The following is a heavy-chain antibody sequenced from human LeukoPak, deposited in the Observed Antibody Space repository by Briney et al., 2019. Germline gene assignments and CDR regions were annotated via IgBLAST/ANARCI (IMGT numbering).Heavy chain of an antibody. CDR2: INPSGGST. V-gene: IGHV1-46*01. CDR3: AREGPDYYDSSGSIGPAFDI. J-gene: IGHJ3*02. CDR1: GYTFTSYY. D-gene: IGHD3-22*01. Sequence: GASVTVSCKASGYTFTSYYMHWVRQAPGQGLEWMGIINPSGGSTSYAQKFQGRVTMTRDTSTSTVYMELSSLRSGDTAVYYCAREGPDYYDSSGSIGPAFDIWGQGTMVTVSS.